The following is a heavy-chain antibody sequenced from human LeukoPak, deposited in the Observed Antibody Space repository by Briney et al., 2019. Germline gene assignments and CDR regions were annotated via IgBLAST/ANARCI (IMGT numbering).Heavy chain of an antibody. D-gene: IGHD4-17*01. V-gene: IGHV4-39*01. CDR3: ASFFVSDYGDYSIDY. J-gene: IGHJ4*02. CDR2: IYYSGST. CDR1: GGSISSSSYY. Sequence: PSETLSLTCTVHGGSISSSSYYWGWIRQPPGKGLEWIGSIYYSGSTYYNPSLKSRVTISVDTSKNQFSLKLSSVTAADTAVYYCASFFVSDYGDYSIDYWGQGTLVTVSS.